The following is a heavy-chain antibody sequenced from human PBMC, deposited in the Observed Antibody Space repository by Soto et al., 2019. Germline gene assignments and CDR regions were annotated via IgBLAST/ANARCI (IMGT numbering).Heavy chain of an antibody. V-gene: IGHV3-21*01. CDR3: VRDYYDTSGYPTTFDM. D-gene: IGHD3-22*01. CDR1: GFTLSGHT. Sequence: PGGSLRLSCAASGFTLSGHTMNWVRQAPGKGLEWVSFIGSRTSDIYYADSVKGRFTISRDNAKNSLYLDLTRLRAEDTAVYFCVRDYYDTSGYPTTFDMWGQGTMVTVSS. CDR2: IGSRTSDI. J-gene: IGHJ3*02.